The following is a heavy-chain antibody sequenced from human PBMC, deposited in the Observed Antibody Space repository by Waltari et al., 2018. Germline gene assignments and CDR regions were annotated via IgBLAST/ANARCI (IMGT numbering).Heavy chain of an antibody. D-gene: IGHD2-15*01. CDR3: ANSVVRGPPTVQH. J-gene: IGHJ1*01. CDR1: GGSFSGYY. CDR2: ISGSGGST. Sequence: VQLQQWGAGLLKPSETLSLTCAVYGGSFSGYYWSWIRQPPGKGLEWVSAISGSGGSTYYADSVKGRFTISRDNSKNTLYLQMNSLRAEDTAVYYCANSVVRGPPTVQHWGQGTLVTVSS. V-gene: IGHV3-23*01.